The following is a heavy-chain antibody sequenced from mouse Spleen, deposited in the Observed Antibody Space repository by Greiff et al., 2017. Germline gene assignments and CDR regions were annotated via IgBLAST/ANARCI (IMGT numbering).Heavy chain of an antibody. CDR2: IWSGGST. CDR1: GFSLTSYG. J-gene: IGHJ1*03. CDR3: ARNSLYDGYPWYFDV. D-gene: IGHD2-3*01. Sequence: VQLVESGPGLVQPSQSLSITCTVSGFSLTSYGVHWVRQSPGKGLEWLGVIWSGGSTDYNAAFISRLSISKDNSKSQVFFKMNSLQADDTAIYYCARNSLYDGYPWYFDVWGTGTTVTVSS. V-gene: IGHV2-2*01.